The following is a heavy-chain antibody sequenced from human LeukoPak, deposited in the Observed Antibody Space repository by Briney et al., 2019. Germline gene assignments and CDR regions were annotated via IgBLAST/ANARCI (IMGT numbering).Heavy chain of an antibody. Sequence: GGSLRLSCAASGFTFSSYAMHWVRQAPGKGLEWVAVIWYDGSNKYYADSVKGRFTISRDNSKNTLYLQMNSLRAEDTAVYYCARDSYDFWSGYSPNWFDPWGQGTLVTVSS. D-gene: IGHD3-3*01. CDR1: GFTFSSYA. J-gene: IGHJ5*02. CDR2: IWYDGSNK. CDR3: ARDSYDFWSGYSPNWFDP. V-gene: IGHV3-33*08.